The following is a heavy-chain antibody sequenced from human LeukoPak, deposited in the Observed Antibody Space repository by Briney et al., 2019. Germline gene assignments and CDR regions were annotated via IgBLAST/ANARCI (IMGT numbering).Heavy chain of an antibody. V-gene: IGHV4-30-2*01. J-gene: IGHJ4*02. CDR3: ARDLGGTRGY. Sequence: SETLSLTCAVSGGSISSGGYSWSWIRQPPGKGLEWIGYIYHSGSTYYNPSLKSRVTISVDRSKNQFSLKLSSVTAADTAVYYCARDLGGTRGYWGQGTLVTVSS. CDR2: IYHSGST. D-gene: IGHD6-19*01. CDR1: GGSISSGGYS.